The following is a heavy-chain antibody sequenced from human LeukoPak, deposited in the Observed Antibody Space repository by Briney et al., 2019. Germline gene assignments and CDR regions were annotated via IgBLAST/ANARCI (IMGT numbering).Heavy chain of an antibody. CDR1: GGSISSGSYY. V-gene: IGHV4-61*02. J-gene: IGHJ4*02. CDR3: AREDSSGYLFDY. D-gene: IGHD3-22*01. Sequence: PSETLSLTCTVSGGSISSGSYYWSWIRQPAGKGLEWIGRIYTSGSTNYNPSLKSRVTISVDTSKNQFSLKLSSVTTADTAVYYCAREDSSGYLFDYWGQGTLVTVSS. CDR2: IYTSGST.